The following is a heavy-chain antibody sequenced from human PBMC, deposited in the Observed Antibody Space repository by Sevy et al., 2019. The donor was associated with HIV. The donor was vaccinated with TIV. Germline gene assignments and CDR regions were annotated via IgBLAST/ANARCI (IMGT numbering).Heavy chain of an antibody. Sequence: ASVKVSCKASGYSFTSYYMHWVRQAPGLGLEWMGIINPDGGSTSYAQNFQGRVTMTRDMSTSTFYMELSSLTSEDRAVYYCARGLEGYSLNWFDPWGQGTLVTVSS. CDR3: ARGLEGYSLNWFDP. J-gene: IGHJ5*02. CDR2: INPDGGST. D-gene: IGHD4-4*01. CDR1: GYSFTSYY. V-gene: IGHV1-46*01.